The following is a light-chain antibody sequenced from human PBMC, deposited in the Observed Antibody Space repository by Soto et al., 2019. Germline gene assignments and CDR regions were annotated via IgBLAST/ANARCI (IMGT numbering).Light chain of an antibody. CDR3: QQGFSPVLT. V-gene: IGKV1-39*01. CDR1: QSISSY. CDR2: AAS. Sequence: DIQMTQSPSSLSASVGDRVTITCRASQSISSYLNWYQQKPGKAPKLLIYAASSLQSGVPSRFSGSGSGTDFTLTISSLQPEDFATYYCQQGFSPVLTFGGGTKVDI. J-gene: IGKJ4*01.